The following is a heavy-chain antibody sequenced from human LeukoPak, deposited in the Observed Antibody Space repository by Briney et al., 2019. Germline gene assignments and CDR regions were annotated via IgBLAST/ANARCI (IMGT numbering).Heavy chain of an antibody. Sequence: SETLSLTCAVYGGSFSGYYWSWIRQPPGKGLEWIGEINHSGSTNYNPSLKGRVTISVDTSKNQFSLKLSSVTAADTAVYYCASVPAAVLYYYYYYMDVWGKGTTVTVSS. D-gene: IGHD2-2*02. J-gene: IGHJ6*03. V-gene: IGHV4-34*01. CDR1: GGSFSGYY. CDR3: ASVPAAVLYYYYYYMDV. CDR2: INHSGST.